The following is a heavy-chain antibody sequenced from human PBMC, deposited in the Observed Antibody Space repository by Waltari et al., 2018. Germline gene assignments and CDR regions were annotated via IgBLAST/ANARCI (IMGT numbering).Heavy chain of an antibody. V-gene: IGHV4-59*01. Sequence: QVQLQESGPGLVKPSETLSLTCTVSGGSISSYYWSWIRQPPGKGLEWIGYIYYSGSTNYNPSLKSRVTISVDTSKNQFSLKLSSVTAADTAVYYCARLLGGSSFWYYMDVWGKGTTVTVSS. D-gene: IGHD6-13*01. CDR1: GGSISSYY. J-gene: IGHJ6*03. CDR3: ARLLGGSSFWYYMDV. CDR2: IYYSGST.